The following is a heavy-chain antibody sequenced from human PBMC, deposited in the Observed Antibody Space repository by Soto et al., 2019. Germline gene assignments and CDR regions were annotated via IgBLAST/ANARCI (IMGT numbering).Heavy chain of an antibody. J-gene: IGHJ6*02. CDR1: GFTFRSYS. V-gene: IGHV3-48*02. CDR2: LSSSNRTI. Sequence: GGSLRLSCAASGFTFRSYSMNWVRQAPGKGLEWISYLSSSNRTINYADSVKGRFIISRDNAKNSLYLQMHSLRDEDTAVYYCAREGWPLLQTGMDVWGQGTTVTVSS. CDR3: AREGWPLLQTGMDV. D-gene: IGHD2-15*01.